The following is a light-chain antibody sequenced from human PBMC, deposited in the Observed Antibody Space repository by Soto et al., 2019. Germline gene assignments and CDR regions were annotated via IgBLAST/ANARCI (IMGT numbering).Light chain of an antibody. Sequence: QSALTQPRSVSGSPGQSVTISCTGTSSDVGGYNYVSWYQHHPGKAPKLMIYDVSKRPSGVPDRFSGSKSGNTASLTISGLQAEDEADYYCCSYEGSYTWVFGGGTKLTVL. CDR2: DVS. CDR1: SSDVGGYNY. CDR3: CSYEGSYTWV. V-gene: IGLV2-11*01. J-gene: IGLJ3*02.